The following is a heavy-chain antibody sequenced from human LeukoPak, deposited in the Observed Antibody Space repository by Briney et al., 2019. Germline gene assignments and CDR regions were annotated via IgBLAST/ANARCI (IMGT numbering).Heavy chain of an antibody. D-gene: IGHD5-18*01. CDR1: GFTFGDYA. CDR2: IRSKAYGGTT. V-gene: IGHV3-49*04. CDR3: VRVVTRVIFDY. Sequence: QPGRSLRLSCTASGFTFGDYAMSWVCQAPGKGLEWVGFIRSKAYGGTTEYAASVKGRFTTSRDDSKSIAYLQMSSLKTEDTAVYYCVRVVTRVIFDYWGQGTLVTVSS. J-gene: IGHJ4*02.